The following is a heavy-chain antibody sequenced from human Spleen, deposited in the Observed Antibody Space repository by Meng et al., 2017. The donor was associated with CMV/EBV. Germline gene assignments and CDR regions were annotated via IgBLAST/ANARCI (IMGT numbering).Heavy chain of an antibody. CDR2: IWYDGNKK. J-gene: IGHJ4*02. CDR3: AKEQGVGATSYFDY. V-gene: IGHV3-33*06. Sequence: SGFTFSVCGMHWVRQAPGKGLEWVALIWYDGNKKSYSDSVKGRFTISRDNSRNTLYLQLTSLKAEDTAIYYCAKEQGVGATSYFDYWGQEVLVTVSS. CDR1: GFTFSVCG. D-gene: IGHD1-26*01.